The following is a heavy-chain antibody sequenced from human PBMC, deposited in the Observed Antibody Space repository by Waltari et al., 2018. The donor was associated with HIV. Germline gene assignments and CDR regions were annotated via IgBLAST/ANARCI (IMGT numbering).Heavy chain of an antibody. J-gene: IGHJ6*02. CDR2: IYTGGST. CDR1: GFTVSSTY. CDR3: ASPDTTMVHGHYYFYHMDV. D-gene: IGHD5-18*01. V-gene: IGHV3-66*01. Sequence: EVQLVESGGGLVQPGGSLSLSCAASGFTVSSTYMRRVSQAPGKGLEWVSIIYTGGSTYYAHSVKGRFTISRDNSKNTLHLQMNSLRAEDTAVYYCASPDTTMVHGHYYFYHMDVWGQGTTVTVSS.